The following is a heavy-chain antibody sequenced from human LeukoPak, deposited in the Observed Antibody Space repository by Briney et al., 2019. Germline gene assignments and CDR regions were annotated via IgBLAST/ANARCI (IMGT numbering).Heavy chain of an antibody. CDR2: ISWNSGSI. J-gene: IGHJ3*02. V-gene: IGHV3-9*01. D-gene: IGHD1-1*01. CDR3: PVGCLDHDAFDI. Sequence: PGRSLRLSCAASGFTFDDYAMHWVRQAPGKGLEWVSGISWNSGSIGYADSVKGRFTISRDNAKNSLYLQMNSLRAEDTALYYWPVGCLDHDAFDIWGQGRMATVSA. CDR1: GFTFDDYA.